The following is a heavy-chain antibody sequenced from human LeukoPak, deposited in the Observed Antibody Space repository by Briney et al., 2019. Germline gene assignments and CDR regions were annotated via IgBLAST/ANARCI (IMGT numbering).Heavy chain of an antibody. CDR3: ARAVPVHDY. V-gene: IGHV3-21*01. D-gene: IGHD3-10*01. J-gene: IGHJ4*02. CDR1: GFTFSSYS. CDR2: ISTSSTYI. Sequence: SGGSLRLSCAASGFTFSSYSMNWVRQAPGKGLEWVSSISTSSTYIYYADSVKGRFTISRDNAKNSLYLQMSSLRAADTAVYYCARAVPVHDYWGQGTLVTVSS.